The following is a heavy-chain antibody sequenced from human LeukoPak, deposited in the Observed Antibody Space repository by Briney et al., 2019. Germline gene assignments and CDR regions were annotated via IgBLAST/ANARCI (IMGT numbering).Heavy chain of an antibody. CDR1: GGSISSYY. J-gene: IGHJ5*02. CDR2: IYYSGST. D-gene: IGHD2-8*02. CDR3: ARHVGGTGGYNFFYP. Sequence: SETLSLICTVSGGSISSYYWSWIRQPPGKELEWIGYIYYSGSTNYNPSLKSRVTISVDTSRNQFSLKLSSVTAADTAVYYCARHVGGTGGYNFFYPWAQGNLVTVSS. V-gene: IGHV4-59*08.